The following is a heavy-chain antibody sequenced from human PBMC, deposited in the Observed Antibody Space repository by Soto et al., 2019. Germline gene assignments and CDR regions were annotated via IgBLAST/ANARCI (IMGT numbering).Heavy chain of an antibody. V-gene: IGHV3-15*01. CDR2: FKSKTRGETT. J-gene: IGHJ4*02. CDR1: GFTFAPAW. D-gene: IGHD6-6*01. Sequence: EVPVVESGGGLVQPGGSLRLSCAASGFTFAPAWMTWVRQSPGKGGWGVAGFKSKTRGETTDYAAPVNGRFTISRDDSKSTVYLQMSSLNTEDTAIYYCSIDVAASGVGELDSWGQGTLVTGSS. CDR3: SIDVAASGVGELDS.